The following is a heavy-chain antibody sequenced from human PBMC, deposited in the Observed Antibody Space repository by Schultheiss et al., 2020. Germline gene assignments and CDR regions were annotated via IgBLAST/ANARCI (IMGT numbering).Heavy chain of an antibody. CDR2: IYYSGST. J-gene: IGHJ4*02. CDR3: VRQDLNDPEV. Sequence: SQTLSLTCTVSGGSINTYYWSWIRQPPGKGLEWIGNIYYSGSTNYNSSLKSRVTISVDTSKNQFSLKLTSVTATDTAVYFCVRQDLNDPEVWGQGTLVTVSS. V-gene: IGHV4-59*08. CDR1: GGSINTYY. D-gene: IGHD1-1*01.